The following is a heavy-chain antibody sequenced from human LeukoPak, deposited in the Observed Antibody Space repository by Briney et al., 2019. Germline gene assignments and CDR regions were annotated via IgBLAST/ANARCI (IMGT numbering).Heavy chain of an antibody. CDR1: GFSFSDYG. CDR2: VTSCANSM. J-gene: IGHJ4*02. Sequence: GGSLRLSCGASGFSFSDYGMNWVRQAPGRGLEWVAHVTSCANSMNYADSVKGRFTVSRDNAKNTQHLQMNSLKVEDTAIYYCVRRSRDGYCSGGSCYSFGYWGQGAMVTVSS. V-gene: IGHV3-48*04. D-gene: IGHD2-15*01. CDR3: VRRSRDGYCSGGSCYSFGY.